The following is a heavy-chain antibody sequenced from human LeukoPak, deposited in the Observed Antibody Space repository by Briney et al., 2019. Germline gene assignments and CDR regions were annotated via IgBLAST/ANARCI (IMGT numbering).Heavy chain of an antibody. J-gene: IGHJ5*02. Sequence: ASVKVSCKASGYTFTSYAMNWVRQAPGQGLEWMGWINTNTGNPTYAQGLTGRFVFSLDTSVSTAYLQISSLKAEDTAVYYCAREGSSSWYADNWFDPWGQGTLVTVSS. V-gene: IGHV7-4-1*02. D-gene: IGHD6-13*01. CDR3: AREGSSSWYADNWFDP. CDR2: INTNTGNP. CDR1: GYTFTSYA.